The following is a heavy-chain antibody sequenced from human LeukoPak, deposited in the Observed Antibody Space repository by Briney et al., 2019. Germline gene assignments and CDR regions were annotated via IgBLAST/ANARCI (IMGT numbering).Heavy chain of an antibody. CDR1: GDSINEIYF. J-gene: IGHJ4*02. D-gene: IGHD2-15*01. Sequence: PSETLSLTCTVSGDSINEIYFWSWIRQPPGKGLEWIGDSYHSGTTYYSPSLKSRVTMSVDRSKNQFSLKLNSVTAADTAVYYCARDRWWEPIDYWGQGTLVTVSS. CDR2: SYHSGTT. CDR3: ARDRWWEPIDY. V-gene: IGHV4-30-2*01.